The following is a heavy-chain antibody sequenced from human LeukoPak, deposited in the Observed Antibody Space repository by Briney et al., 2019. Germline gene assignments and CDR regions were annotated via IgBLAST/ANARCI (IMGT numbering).Heavy chain of an antibody. CDR1: GYTFTSYY. J-gene: IGHJ6*02. CDR3: ARDRVGVLRYFDRHYYYYGMDV. CDR2: INPSGGST. Sequence: ASVKVSCKASGYTFTSYYMHWVRQAPGQGLEWMGIINPSGGSTSYAQKFQGRVTMTRDTSTSTVYMELSSLRSEDTAVYYCARDRVGVLRYFDRHYYYYGMDVWGQGTTVTVSS. V-gene: IGHV1-46*01. D-gene: IGHD3-9*01.